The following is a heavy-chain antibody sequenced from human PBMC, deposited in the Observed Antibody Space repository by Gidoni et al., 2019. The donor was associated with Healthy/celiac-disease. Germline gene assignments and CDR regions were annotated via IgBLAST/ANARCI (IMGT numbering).Heavy chain of an antibody. J-gene: IGHJ2*01. CDR1: GLTFSSYS. Sequence: EVQLVESGGGLVQPGGSLRLSCAASGLTFSSYSLNWVRQAPGKGLDWVSYISSSSSTLYYADSVKGRVTISRDNAKNSLYLQMNSLRDEDTAVYYCARINYYDSSGYYRSYWYFDLWGRGTLVTVSS. D-gene: IGHD3-22*01. CDR3: ARINYYDSSGYYRSYWYFDL. V-gene: IGHV3-48*02. CDR2: ISSSSSTL.